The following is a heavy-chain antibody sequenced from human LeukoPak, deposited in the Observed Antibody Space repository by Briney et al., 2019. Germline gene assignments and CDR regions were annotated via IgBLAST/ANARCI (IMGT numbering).Heavy chain of an antibody. CDR1: GGSISSRSYY. J-gene: IGHJ4*02. CDR3: ARQGRVITFGGVIDTTTYY. D-gene: IGHD3-16*02. CDR2: IYYSGSP. V-gene: IGHV4-39*01. Sequence: SETLSLTCTVSGGSISSRSYYWGWIRQPPGKGLGWIGSIYYSGSPYYNPSLKSRVTISVDTSKNQFSLKLSSVTAADTAVYYCARQGRVITFGGVIDTTTYYWGQGALVTVSS.